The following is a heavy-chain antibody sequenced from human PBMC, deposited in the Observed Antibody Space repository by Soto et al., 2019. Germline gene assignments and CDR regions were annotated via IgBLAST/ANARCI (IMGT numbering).Heavy chain of an antibody. CDR2: IVPIVDTS. Sequence: QVQLVQSGAEVRQPASSVKVSCKNSGGTFSSYASSWVRQAPGQGLEWMGGIVPIVDTSTYAQKFQGRVTITADESTSTVYMELSSLRSDDTAVYYCVRVVAIPGYPDNWGQGTLVTVSS. CDR1: GGTFSSYA. J-gene: IGHJ4*02. V-gene: IGHV1-69*12. CDR3: VRVVAIPGYPDN. D-gene: IGHD5-12*01.